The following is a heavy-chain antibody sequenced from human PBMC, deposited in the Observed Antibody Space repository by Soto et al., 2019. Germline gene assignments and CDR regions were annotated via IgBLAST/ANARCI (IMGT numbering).Heavy chain of an antibody. CDR2: INPSGGST. Sequence: ASVKVSCKASGYTFTSYYMHWVRQAPGQGLEWMGIINPSGGSTSYAQKFQGRVTMTRDTSTSTVYMELSSLRSEDTAVYYCARQRLRGHIVVVTAIDYGMDVWGQGTTVTRLL. CDR3: ARQRLRGHIVVVTAIDYGMDV. CDR1: GYTFTSYY. V-gene: IGHV1-46*01. D-gene: IGHD2-21*02. J-gene: IGHJ6*02.